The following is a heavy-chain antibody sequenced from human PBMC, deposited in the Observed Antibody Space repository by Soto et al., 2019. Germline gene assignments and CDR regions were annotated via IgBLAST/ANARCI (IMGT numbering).Heavy chain of an antibody. CDR3: ARGHSSSSYYYYYGMDV. CDR2: MNPNSGNT. J-gene: IGHJ6*02. V-gene: IGHV1-8*01. D-gene: IGHD6-6*01. Sequence: ASVKVSCKASGYTFTSYDINWVRQATGQGLEWMGWMNPNSGNTGYAQKFQGRVTMTRNTSISTAYMELSSLRSEDTAVYYCARGHSSSSYYYYYGMDVWGQGTTVTSP. CDR1: GYTFTSYD.